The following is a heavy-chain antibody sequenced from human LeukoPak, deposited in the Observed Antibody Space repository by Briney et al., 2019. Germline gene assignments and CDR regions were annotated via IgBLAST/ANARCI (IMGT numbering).Heavy chain of an antibody. CDR2: ISWNSGSI. J-gene: IGHJ4*02. CDR1: GFTFDDYA. CDR3: AKSLGKYQLLPFDY. D-gene: IGHD2-2*01. V-gene: IGHV3-9*01. Sequence: PGGSLRLSCAASGFTFDDYAMHWVRQAPGKGLGWVSGISWNSGSIGYADSVKGRFTISRDNAKNSLYLQMNSLRAEDTALYYCAKSLGKYQLLPFDYWGQGTLVTVSS.